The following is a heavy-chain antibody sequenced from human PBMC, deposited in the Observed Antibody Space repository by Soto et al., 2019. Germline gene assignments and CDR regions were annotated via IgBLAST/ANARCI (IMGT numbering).Heavy chain of an antibody. D-gene: IGHD6-19*01. CDR3: ARSALAGTIGY. CDR2: IIPILGIV. CDR1: GGSFSSYT. J-gene: IGHJ4*02. Sequence: QVQLVQSGAEVKKPGSSVKVSCKASGGSFSSYTLSWVRQAPGQGLEWMGRIIPILGIVSYAQKFQGRVTITADKSTTTAYMELSSLRSEDTAVYYCARSALAGTIGYWAKGTPVTVSS. V-gene: IGHV1-69*02.